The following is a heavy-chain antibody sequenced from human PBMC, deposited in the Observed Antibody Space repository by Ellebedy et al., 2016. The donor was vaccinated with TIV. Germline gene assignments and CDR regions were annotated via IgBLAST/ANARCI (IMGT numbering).Heavy chain of an antibody. CDR3: ARDRYDTSGYSLFDS. CDR1: GFSLERFA. Sequence: GGSLRLXXPPFGFSLERFAMHWVSPAPGKGLEWVAVMSYSGNNRYYADSVEGRFKVSRDISTNTFFLQMTSLTAEDTAVYYCARDRYDTSGYSLFDSWGQGTLVTVSS. J-gene: IGHJ4*02. D-gene: IGHD3-22*01. CDR2: MSYSGNNR. V-gene: IGHV3-30-3*01.